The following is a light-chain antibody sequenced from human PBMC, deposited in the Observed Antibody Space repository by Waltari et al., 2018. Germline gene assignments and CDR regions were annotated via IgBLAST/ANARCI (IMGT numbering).Light chain of an antibody. CDR1: SSDVGGYKY. J-gene: IGLJ2*01. CDR3: CSYAGWYTMA. CDR2: DVS. V-gene: IGLV2-11*01. Sequence: QSALTQPRSVSGSTGQSVTISCTGNSSDVGGYKYVSWHQQNPGKPPKLIISDVSEPPSGVPHRFSGSNSGNTASLTISGLQAEDEAEYYCCSYAGWYTMAVGGATTLTVL.